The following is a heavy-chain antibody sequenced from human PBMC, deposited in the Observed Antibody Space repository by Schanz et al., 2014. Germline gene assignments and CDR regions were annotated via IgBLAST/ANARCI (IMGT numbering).Heavy chain of an antibody. V-gene: IGHV1-3*01. CDR3: ARGGYSSGWYDRDIAHFDY. D-gene: IGHD6-19*01. J-gene: IGHJ4*02. Sequence: QVQLVQSGAEVKKPGASVKVSCKASGYTFTSYAMHWVRQAPGHRPEWMGRINAGTGNTEYSQKFQGRVTITRDTLASTAYMEVSSLRSEDTAVYYCARGGYSSGWYDRDIAHFDYWGQGTLVTVSS. CDR2: INAGTGNT. CDR1: GYTFTSYA.